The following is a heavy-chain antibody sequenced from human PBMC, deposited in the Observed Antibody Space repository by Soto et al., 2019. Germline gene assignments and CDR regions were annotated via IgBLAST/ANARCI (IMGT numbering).Heavy chain of an antibody. CDR2: IAVGSGYT. CDR1: GFTFTSSA. J-gene: IGHJ4*02. Sequence: SVKVSCKASGFTFTSSAFQWVRQARGQRLEWIGWIAVGSGYTNYAQRFQDRVTLTRDMSTATTYMELSRLTSEYTAIYYCAADATAWQQMVPSDYWGQGTLVTVSS. CDR3: AADATAWQQMVPSDY. V-gene: IGHV1-58*01. D-gene: IGHD2-8*01.